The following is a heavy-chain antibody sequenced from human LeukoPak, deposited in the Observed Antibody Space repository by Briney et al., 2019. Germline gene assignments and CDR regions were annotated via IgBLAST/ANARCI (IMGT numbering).Heavy chain of an antibody. J-gene: IGHJ4*02. D-gene: IGHD3-22*01. CDR2: TSGSGGST. V-gene: IGHV3-23*01. CDR1: GFTFSSYA. Sequence: GSLRLSCAASGFTFSSYAMSWVRQAPGKGLEWVSVTSGSGGSTYYADSVKGRFTISRDNSKNTLYLQMNSLRAEDTAVYYCASHERDYHYASSGMSGFDYWGQGILVTVSS. CDR3: ASHERDYHYASSGMSGFDY.